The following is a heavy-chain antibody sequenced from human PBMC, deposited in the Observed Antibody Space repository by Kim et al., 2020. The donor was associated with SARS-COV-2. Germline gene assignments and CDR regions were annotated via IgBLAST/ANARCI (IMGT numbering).Heavy chain of an antibody. CDR2: IYPGDSDT. Sequence: GESLKISCTGSGYSFTTYWIAWVRQMPGKGLEWMGLIYPGDSDTRYSPSFQGQVTISADKSITTAYLQWSSLKASDTAMYYCARRGITGGRPGPFDIWGQGTMVTVSS. D-gene: IGHD7-27*01. J-gene: IGHJ3*02. V-gene: IGHV5-51*01. CDR1: GYSFTTYW. CDR3: ARRGITGGRPGPFDI.